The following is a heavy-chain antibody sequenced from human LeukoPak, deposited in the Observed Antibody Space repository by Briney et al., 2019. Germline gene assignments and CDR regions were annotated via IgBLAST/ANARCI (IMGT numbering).Heavy chain of an antibody. CDR3: AREALGYCSSTSCHPYFDY. Sequence: SETLSLTCAVYGGSFSGYYWSWIRQPPGKGLEWIGEINHSASTNYNPSLKSRVTISVDTSKNQFSLKLSSVTAADTAVYYCAREALGYCSSTSCHPYFDYWGQGTLVTVSS. D-gene: IGHD2-2*01. CDR1: GGSFSGYY. J-gene: IGHJ4*02. CDR2: INHSAST. V-gene: IGHV4-34*01.